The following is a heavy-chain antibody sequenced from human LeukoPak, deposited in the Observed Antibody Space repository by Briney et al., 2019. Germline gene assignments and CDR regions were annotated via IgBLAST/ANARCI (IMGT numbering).Heavy chain of an antibody. CDR2: IYYSGTT. V-gene: IGHV4-39*01. J-gene: IGHJ4*02. CDR1: GGSISSSSYY. CDR3: ARPYSSGGTGGDSNY. D-gene: IGHD6-19*01. Sequence: SETLSLTCTVSGGSISSSSYYWGWIRQPPGKGLEWIGSIYYSGTTYCNPSLKSRVTISVDTSKNQFSLRLSSVTAADTAVYYCARPYSSGGTGGDSNYWGQGTLVTVSS.